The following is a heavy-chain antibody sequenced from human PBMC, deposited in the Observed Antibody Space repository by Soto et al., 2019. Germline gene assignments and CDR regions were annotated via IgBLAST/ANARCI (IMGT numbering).Heavy chain of an antibody. Sequence: GSLRLSCAASGFTYSSYWMSWVRQAPGKGLEWVASIKQDGSLKYYVDSVKGRFTISRDNAEKSLCLQMNSLRAEDTAVYFCATGQQVRMADIWGQGTMVTVSS. CDR3: ATGQQVRMADI. D-gene: IGHD6-13*01. CDR2: IKQDGSLK. CDR1: GFTYSSYW. J-gene: IGHJ3*02. V-gene: IGHV3-7*03.